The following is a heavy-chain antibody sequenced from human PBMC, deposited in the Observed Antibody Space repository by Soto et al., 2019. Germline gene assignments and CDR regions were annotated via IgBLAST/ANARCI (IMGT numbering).Heavy chain of an antibody. V-gene: IGHV1-8*01. Sequence: QVQLVQSGAEVKKPGASVKVSCKGSGYTFTSYHINWVRQATGQGLEWMGWMNPNSGNTGCAQTLQGRGTMTWDTSISTAYMELSSLIFENTAMYYCARGNISSTKNWLDPWGQGTLVTVSS. J-gene: IGHJ5*02. CDR1: GYTFTSYH. CDR3: ARGNISSTKNWLDP. D-gene: IGHD6-6*01. CDR2: MNPNSGNT.